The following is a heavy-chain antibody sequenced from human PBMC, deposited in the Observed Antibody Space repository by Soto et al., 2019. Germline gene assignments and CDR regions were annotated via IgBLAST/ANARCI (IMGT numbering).Heavy chain of an antibody. Sequence: GGSLRLSCAVSLFNISKHAMTWFRQAPGEGLEWVAVISGGGQSTHYVDSVKGRFTISRDNSKNMVFLQMNSLRIEDTALYFCAKVGVATDGDYVWGQGTVVTVSS. V-gene: IGHV3-23*01. D-gene: IGHD3-3*01. J-gene: IGHJ4*02. CDR2: ISGGGQST. CDR3: AKVGVATDGDYV. CDR1: LFNISKHA.